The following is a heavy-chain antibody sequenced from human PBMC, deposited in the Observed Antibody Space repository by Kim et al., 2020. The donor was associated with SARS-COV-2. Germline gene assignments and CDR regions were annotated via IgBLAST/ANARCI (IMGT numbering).Heavy chain of an antibody. J-gene: IGHJ4*02. CDR3: AKDHQSSSWPTFDY. V-gene: IGHV3-23*01. Sequence: GGSLRLSCAASGFTFSRFAMSWVRQAPGKGPEWIASANNGGNSYYADSVKGRFTVSSDNNKNTLDLQMNSLTAEDTALYFCAKDHQSSSWPTFDYWGQGTQVTVSS. D-gene: IGHD6-13*01. CDR2: ANNGGNS. CDR1: GFTFSRFA.